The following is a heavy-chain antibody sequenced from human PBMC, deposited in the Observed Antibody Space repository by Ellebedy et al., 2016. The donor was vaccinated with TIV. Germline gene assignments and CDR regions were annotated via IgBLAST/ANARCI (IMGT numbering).Heavy chain of an antibody. D-gene: IGHD5-12*01. CDR3: AREGYSGYDFDY. J-gene: IGHJ4*02. CDR1: GGSISSYY. CDR2: MYTSGST. Sequence: SETLSLTXTVSGGSISSYYWSWIRQPAGKGLQWIGRMYTSGSTNYSPSLKSRVTMSVDTSKNQFSLKLSSVTAADTAVYYCAREGYSGYDFDYWGQGTLVTVSS. V-gene: IGHV4-4*07.